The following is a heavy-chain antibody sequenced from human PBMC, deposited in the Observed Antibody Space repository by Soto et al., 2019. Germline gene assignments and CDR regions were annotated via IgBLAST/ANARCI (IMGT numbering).Heavy chain of an antibody. CDR3: ARDTVEWEPPVGAFAI. V-gene: IGHV1-46*01. J-gene: IGHJ3*02. Sequence: ASVKVSCKASGYTFTTYYMHWVRQAPGQGLEWMGIINPSGGSTSYAQKFQGRVTMTRDTSTSTVYMELSSLRSEDTAVYYCARDTVEWEPPVGAFAIWGQGTMVTVSS. CDR2: INPSGGST. CDR1: GYTFTTYY. D-gene: IGHD1-26*01.